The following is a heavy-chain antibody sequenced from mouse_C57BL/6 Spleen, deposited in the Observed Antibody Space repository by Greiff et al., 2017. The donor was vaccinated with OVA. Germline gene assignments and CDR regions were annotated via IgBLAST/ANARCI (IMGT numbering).Heavy chain of an antibody. Sequence: EVMLVESGGGLVQPGGSLSLSCAASGFTFTDYYMSWVRQPPGKALEWLGFIRNKANGYTTEYSASVKGRFTISRDNSQSILYLQMNALRAEDSATDYCASPSLGRHHYYAMDYWGQGTSVTVSS. CDR2: IRNKANGYTT. V-gene: IGHV7-3*01. CDR3: ASPSLGRHHYYAMDY. J-gene: IGHJ4*01. CDR1: GFTFTDYY. D-gene: IGHD4-1*01.